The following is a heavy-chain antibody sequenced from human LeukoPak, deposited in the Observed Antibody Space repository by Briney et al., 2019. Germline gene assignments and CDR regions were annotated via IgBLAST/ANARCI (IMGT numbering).Heavy chain of an antibody. CDR3: ARRGVRYCSGGICYLDY. D-gene: IGHD2-15*01. V-gene: IGHV3-74*01. CDR2: INGDGRNI. CDR1: GFTFSSYW. J-gene: IGHJ4*02. Sequence: PGGSLRLSCVASGFTFSSYWMHWVRQDPRKGLVWVSRINGDGRNINYADSVRGRFTISRDNAKNSLYLHMSSLRAEDTAVYYCARRGVRYCSGGICYLDYWGQGTLVTVSS.